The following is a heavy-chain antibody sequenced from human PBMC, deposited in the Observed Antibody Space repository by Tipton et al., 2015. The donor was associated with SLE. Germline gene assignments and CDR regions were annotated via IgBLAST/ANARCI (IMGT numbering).Heavy chain of an antibody. D-gene: IGHD6-19*01. V-gene: IGHV3-23*01. J-gene: IGHJ6*03. CDR3: ARGETYSSGWYNYYYYYMDV. CDR2: ISGSGGST. Sequence: SLRLSCAASGFTFSSYVMSWVRQAPGKGLEWVSAISGSGGSTYYADSVKGRFTISRDNSKNTLYLQMNSLRAEDTAVYYCARGETYSSGWYNYYYYYMDVWGKGTTVTVSS. CDR1: GFTFSSYV.